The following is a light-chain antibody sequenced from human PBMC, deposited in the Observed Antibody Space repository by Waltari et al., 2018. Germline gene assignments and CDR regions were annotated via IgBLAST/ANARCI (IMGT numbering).Light chain of an antibody. Sequence: DIQMTQSPSSLSASVGDRVTITCRASQTINPFLNLYQEKQGKATKLLIYAASSLQTGVPARFSGSGSGTEFTLTISILLPEDFATYYCQQSYSIFWTFGQGTKVEIK. V-gene: IGKV1-39*01. J-gene: IGKJ1*01. CDR2: AAS. CDR3: QQSYSIFWT. CDR1: QTINPF.